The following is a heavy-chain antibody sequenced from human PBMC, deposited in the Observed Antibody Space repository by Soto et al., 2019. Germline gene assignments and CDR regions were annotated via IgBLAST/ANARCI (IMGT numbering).Heavy chain of an antibody. V-gene: IGHV4-4*02. Sequence: QVQLQESGPGLVKPSGTLSLTCAVSGGSISSSNWWSWVRQPPGKGLEWIGEIYHSGSTNYNPSLKRRVTISVAMSKNQFSRKLSSVTAADTAVYYCARAAMGGSSWPFDYWGQGTLVTVSS. D-gene: IGHD6-13*01. CDR3: ARAAMGGSSWPFDY. CDR1: GGSISSSNW. CDR2: IYHSGST. J-gene: IGHJ4*02.